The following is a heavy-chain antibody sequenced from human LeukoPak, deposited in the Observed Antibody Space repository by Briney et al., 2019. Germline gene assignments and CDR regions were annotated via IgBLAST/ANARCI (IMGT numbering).Heavy chain of an antibody. CDR2: IFYSGST. V-gene: IGHV4-59*01. D-gene: IGHD6-19*01. J-gene: IGHJ4*02. CDR3: ARGRSAWFFDY. CDR1: GGSFSGYY. Sequence: SETLSLTCTVSGGSFSGYYWSWIRQPPGKGLEWIGHIFYSGSTNYTPSLKSRVTISVDTSNNQFSLNLTSVSATDTAVYYCARGRSAWFFDYWGQGTLVTVSS.